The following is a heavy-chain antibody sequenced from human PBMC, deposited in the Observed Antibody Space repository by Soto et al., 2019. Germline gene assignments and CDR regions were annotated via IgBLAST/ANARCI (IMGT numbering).Heavy chain of an antibody. CDR3: ASQLLTVGSFDY. Sequence: GGSLRLSCAASGFTFSSYGMHWVRQAPGKGLEWVAVISYDGSNKYYADSVKGRFTISRDNSKNTLYLQMNSLRAEDTAVYYCASQLLTVGSFDYWGQGTLVTVSS. V-gene: IGHV3-30*03. J-gene: IGHJ4*02. CDR1: GFTFSSYG. D-gene: IGHD2-2*01. CDR2: ISYDGSNK.